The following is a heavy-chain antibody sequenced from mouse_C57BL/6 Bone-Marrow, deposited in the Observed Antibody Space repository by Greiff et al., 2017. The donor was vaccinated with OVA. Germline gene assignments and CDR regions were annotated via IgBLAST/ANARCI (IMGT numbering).Heavy chain of an antibody. CDR2: IDPSDSYT. V-gene: IGHV1-69*01. D-gene: IGHD1-1*01. CDR1: GYTFTSYW. J-gene: IGHJ2*01. CDR3: ARRGTVVATRYYFDY. Sequence: QVQLQQPGAELVMPGASVKLSCKASGYTFTSYWMHWVKQRPGQGLEWIGEIDPSDSYTNYNQKFKGKSTFTVDKSSSTAYMQLSSLTSEDSAVYYWARRGTVVATRYYFDYWGQGTTLTVSS.